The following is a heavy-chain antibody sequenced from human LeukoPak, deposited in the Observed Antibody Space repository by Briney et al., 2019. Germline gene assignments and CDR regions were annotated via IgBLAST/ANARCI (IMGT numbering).Heavy chain of an antibody. Sequence: AGGSLRLSCAASGFTFDDYAMHWVRQTPGKGLEWVALISSDGSKNIYADSVKGRFTISRDNSKNTVYLQMNSLRAEDTAVYYCVKGLVQTTMSYSIDYWGQGALVTVSS. D-gene: IGHD1-1*01. CDR3: VKGLVQTTMSYSIDY. CDR2: ISSDGSKN. CDR1: GFTFDDYA. J-gene: IGHJ4*02. V-gene: IGHV3-30*18.